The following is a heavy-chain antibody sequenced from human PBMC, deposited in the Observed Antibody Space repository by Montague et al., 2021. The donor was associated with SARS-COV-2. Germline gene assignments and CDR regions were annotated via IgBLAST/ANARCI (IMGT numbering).Heavy chain of an antibody. V-gene: IGHV4-34*01. CDR3: SRRRSSVWGVTVSAELDY. J-gene: IGHJ4*02. CDR1: GGSFSSYY. D-gene: IGHD3-10*01. Sequence: SETLSLTCAVSGGSFSSYYWSWIRQPPAKGLEWIGEINQRGRTNNYPSLHSRVVISVDTSTNQFFLKLSSVTAADTAVYYCSRRRSSVWGVTVSAELDYWGQGTLVIVSS. CDR2: INQRGRT.